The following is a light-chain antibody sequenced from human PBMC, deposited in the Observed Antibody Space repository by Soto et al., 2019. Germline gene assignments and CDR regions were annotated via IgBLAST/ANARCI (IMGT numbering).Light chain of an antibody. CDR3: QQYGSSPPT. CDR1: QSVSSSY. J-gene: IGKJ1*01. CDR2: GAS. Sequence: EIVLTQSPGTLSLSPGERAALSCRASQSVSSSYLAWYQQKPGQAPRLLIYGASSRATGIPDRFSGSWSGTDFTLTLSRLEPEDFAVYYCQQYGSSPPTFGQGTKVELK. V-gene: IGKV3-20*01.